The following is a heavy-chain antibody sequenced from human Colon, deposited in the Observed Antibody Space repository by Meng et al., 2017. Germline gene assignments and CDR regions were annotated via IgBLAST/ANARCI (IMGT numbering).Heavy chain of an antibody. CDR2: IYHSGST. CDR1: GDSIRXSNW. J-gene: IGHJ4*02. D-gene: IGHD3-10*01. V-gene: IGHV4-4*02. Sequence: HLQEPRPMLVXXSGTLSLPXXVSGDSIRXSNWWSWVRQSPGRGLEWIGEIYHSGSTNYNPSLKNRVTMTVDNSKNQFSLTLYSVTAADTAVYYCARVIYASGNMAHLDYWGQGTLXTVSS. CDR3: ARVIYASGNMAHLDY.